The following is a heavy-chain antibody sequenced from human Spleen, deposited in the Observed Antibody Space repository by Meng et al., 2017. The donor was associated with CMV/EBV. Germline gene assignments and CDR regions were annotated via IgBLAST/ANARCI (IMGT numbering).Heavy chain of an antibody. V-gene: IGHV4-34*01. D-gene: IGHD3-10*01. CDR2: INHSGST. J-gene: IGHJ4*02. CDR3: ARGPQFGWY. CDR1: GGSFSGYY. Sequence: VQLQQWGAALFKAFDAPTLTCTFYGGSFSGYYWSWTRQPPGKGLEWIGEINHSGSTNYNPSLKSRVTISVDTSKNQFSLKLSSVTAADTAVYYCARGPQFGWYWGQGTLVTVSS.